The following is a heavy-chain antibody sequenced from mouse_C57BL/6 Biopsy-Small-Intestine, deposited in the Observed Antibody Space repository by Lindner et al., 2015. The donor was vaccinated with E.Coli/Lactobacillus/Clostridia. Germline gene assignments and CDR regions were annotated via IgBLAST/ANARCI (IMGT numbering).Heavy chain of an antibody. D-gene: IGHD3-2*02. J-gene: IGHJ3*01. CDR3: ARRQLNWFDY. V-gene: IGHV1-22*01. CDR1: GYSFTDYN. CDR2: INPNNNGT. Sequence: VQLQESGPELVKPGASVKMSCKASGYSFTDYNMHWVKQSHGKSLEWIGYINPNNNGTGYNQKFKGKATLTVDKSSSTAYMELRSLTSEDTAVYYCARRQLNWFDYWGQGTLVTVSA.